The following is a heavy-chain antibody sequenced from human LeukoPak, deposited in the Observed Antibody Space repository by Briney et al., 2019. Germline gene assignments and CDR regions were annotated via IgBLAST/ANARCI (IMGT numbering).Heavy chain of an antibody. CDR3: ARDQSTYYDFWSGYSNFDY. D-gene: IGHD3-3*01. Sequence: GGSLRLSCAASGYTFTSYYMHWVRQAPGQGLEWMGIINPSGGSTSYAQKFQGRVTMTRDTSTSTVYMELSSLRSEDTAVYYCARDQSTYYDFWSGYSNFDYWGQGTLVTVSS. J-gene: IGHJ4*02. CDR1: GYTFTSYY. CDR2: INPSGGST. V-gene: IGHV1-46*01.